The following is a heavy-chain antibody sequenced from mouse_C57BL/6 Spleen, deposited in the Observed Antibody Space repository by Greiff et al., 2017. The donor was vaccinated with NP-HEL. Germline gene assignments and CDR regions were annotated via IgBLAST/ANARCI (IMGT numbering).Heavy chain of an antibody. D-gene: IGHD2-3*01. CDR1: GYSITSGYY. CDR3: ARGDDGYFGGYFDV. V-gene: IGHV3-6*01. J-gene: IGHJ1*03. Sequence: EVQLQQSGPGLVKPSQSLSLTCSVTGYSITSGYYWNWIRQFPGNKLEWMGYISYDGSNNYNPSLKNRISITRDTSKNQFFLKLNSVTTEDTATYYCARGDDGYFGGYFDVWGTGTTVTVSS. CDR2: ISYDGSN.